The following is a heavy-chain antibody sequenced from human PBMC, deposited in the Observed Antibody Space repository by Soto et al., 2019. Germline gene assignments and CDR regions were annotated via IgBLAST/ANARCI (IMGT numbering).Heavy chain of an antibody. D-gene: IGHD2-21*02. CDR2: ISSSSRYI. CDR1: GFTFSSYS. CDR3: ARGIVVVTANLFDP. Sequence: MRVSCAAYGFTFSSYSVHWVRQAPGKGLEWVSSISSSSRYIYYADSVKGRFTISRDNAKNSLYLQMNSLRAEDTAVYYCARGIVVVTANLFDPWGQGTLVTVSS. V-gene: IGHV3-21*01. J-gene: IGHJ5*02.